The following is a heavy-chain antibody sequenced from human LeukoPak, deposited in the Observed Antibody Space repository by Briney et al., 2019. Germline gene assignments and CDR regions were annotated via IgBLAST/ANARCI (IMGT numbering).Heavy chain of an antibody. J-gene: IGHJ6*02. V-gene: IGHV1-2*02. D-gene: IGHD3-3*01. CDR3: ATYDFWSGYLRTMDV. CDR1: GYTFTGYY. CDR2: INPNSGET. Sequence: GASVRVSCRASGYTFTGYYIHWVRQAPGQGLEWMGWINPNSGETNYTQKFQGRVTVTRDTSVSTAYMELRRLRSDDTAVYYCATYDFWSGYLRTMDVWGQGTTVIVSS.